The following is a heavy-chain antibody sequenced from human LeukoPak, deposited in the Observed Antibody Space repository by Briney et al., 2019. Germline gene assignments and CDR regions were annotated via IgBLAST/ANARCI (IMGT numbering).Heavy chain of an antibody. CDR3: ARDLTQWLVPDYYYYGMDV. CDR2: IIPIFGTA. Sequence: SVKVSCKASGDSISKFAVSWVRQAPGQGLQWMGGIIPIFGTADYAQKFQGRVTITADESTSTAYMELSSLRSEDTAVYYCARDLTQWLVPDYYYYGMDVWGQGTTVTVSS. D-gene: IGHD6-19*01. J-gene: IGHJ6*02. CDR1: GDSISKFA. V-gene: IGHV1-69*13.